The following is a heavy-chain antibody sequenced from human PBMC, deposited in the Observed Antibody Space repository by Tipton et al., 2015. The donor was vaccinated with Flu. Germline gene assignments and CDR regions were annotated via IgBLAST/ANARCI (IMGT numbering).Heavy chain of an antibody. J-gene: IGHJ6*03. Sequence: TLSLTCTVSGGSISSYYWSWIRQPPGKGLEWIGYIYYSGSTNYNPSLKSRVTISVDTSKNQFSLKLSSVTAADTAVYYCARELGYCSSTSCRPRSYYYYYMDVWGKGTTVTVSS. D-gene: IGHD2-2*01. V-gene: IGHV4-59*08. CDR3: ARELGYCSSTSCRPRSYYYYYMDV. CDR1: GGSISSYY. CDR2: IYYSGST.